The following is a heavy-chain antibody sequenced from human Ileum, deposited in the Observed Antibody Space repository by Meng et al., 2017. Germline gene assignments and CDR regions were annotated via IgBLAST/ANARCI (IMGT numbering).Heavy chain of an antibody. V-gene: IGHV4-59*01. D-gene: IGHD2-2*01. CDR2: IYYSGST. Sequence: QVQLQESGPGLVKPSETLSLTCTVSGGSISSYYWSWIRQPPGTGLEWIGYIYYSGSTNYNPSLKSRVTISVDTSKNQFSLKLSSVTAADTAVYYCARDYCSSTTCALDYWGQGTLVTVSS. CDR3: ARDYCSSTTCALDY. J-gene: IGHJ4*02. CDR1: GGSISSYY.